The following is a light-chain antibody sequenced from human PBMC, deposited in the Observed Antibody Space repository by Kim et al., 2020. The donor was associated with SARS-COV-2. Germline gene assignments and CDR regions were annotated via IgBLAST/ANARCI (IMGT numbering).Light chain of an antibody. Sequence: SPGERPTRSCRASQSVSSSYLAGYQQKPGRAPRLLIYGASSRATGIPDRFSGSGSGTDFTLTISRLEPEDFAVYYCQQYGSSPPYSFGQGTKLEI. CDR2: GAS. CDR3: QQYGSSPPYS. J-gene: IGKJ2*03. CDR1: QSVSSSY. V-gene: IGKV3-20*01.